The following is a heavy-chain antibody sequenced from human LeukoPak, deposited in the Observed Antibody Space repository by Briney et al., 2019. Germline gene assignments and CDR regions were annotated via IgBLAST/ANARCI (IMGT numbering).Heavy chain of an antibody. CDR2: IFGSGGSA. J-gene: IGHJ4*02. D-gene: IGHD6-19*01. CDR3: GKTTTGYSSGRYPGWPVDY. CDR1: GFTFNSYA. V-gene: IGHV3-23*01. Sequence: GGSLRLSCAASGFTFNSYAMYWVRQAPGKGLEWVSGIFGSGGSAHYADSVKGRFTISRDNSKNTVYLQMDSLRVEDTAVYYCGKTTTGYSSGRYPGWPVDYWGQGALVTVSS.